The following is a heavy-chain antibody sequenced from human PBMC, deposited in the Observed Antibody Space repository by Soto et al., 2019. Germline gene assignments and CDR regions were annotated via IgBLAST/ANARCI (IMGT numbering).Heavy chain of an antibody. CDR1: GGSISSCGYY. V-gene: IGHV4-31*03. D-gene: IGHD3-10*01. CDR3: ARGNYGSGSYYRTSYYFDY. CDR2: IYYSGST. J-gene: IGHJ4*02. Sequence: SETLSLTCTVSGGSISSCGYYWSWIRQHPGKGLEWIGYIYYSGSTYYNPSLKSRVTISVDTSKNQFSLKLSSVTAADTAVYYCARGNYGSGSYYRTSYYFDYWGQGTLVTVSS.